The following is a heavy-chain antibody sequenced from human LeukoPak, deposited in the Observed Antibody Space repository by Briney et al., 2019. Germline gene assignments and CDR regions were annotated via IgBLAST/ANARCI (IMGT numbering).Heavy chain of an antibody. CDR2: INHSGST. CDR3: ARGRSKLVHYYYYMDV. Sequence: PSETLSLTCAVYGGSFSGYYWSWIRQPPGKGLEWIGEINHSGSTNFNPSLKSRVTISVDTSKNQFSLKLSSVTAADTAVYYCARGRSKLVHYYYYMDVWGKGTTVTVSS. D-gene: IGHD6-6*01. V-gene: IGHV4-34*01. CDR1: GGSFSGYY. J-gene: IGHJ6*03.